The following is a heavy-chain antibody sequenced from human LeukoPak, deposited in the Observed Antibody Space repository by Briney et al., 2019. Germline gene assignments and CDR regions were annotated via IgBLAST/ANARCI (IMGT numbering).Heavy chain of an antibody. CDR2: ISGSGGNT. J-gene: IGHJ4*02. Sequence: PGGSLELSCAASGFTFSHYYMSWIRQALGKGLEWVSTISGSGGNTDSADSVKGRFTISRDNSKNTLYLQMISLSAEDTAVYYCAKGFYESSEYNFDYGGQGALVTVSS. V-gene: IGHV3-23*01. CDR1: GFTFSHYY. D-gene: IGHD3-22*01. CDR3: AKGFYESSEYNFDY.